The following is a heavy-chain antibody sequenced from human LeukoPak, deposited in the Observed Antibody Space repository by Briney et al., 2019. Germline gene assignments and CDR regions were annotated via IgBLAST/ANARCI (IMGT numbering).Heavy chain of an antibody. CDR1: GYSFPNYW. D-gene: IGHD2-2*02. Sequence: GESLKISCKGSGYSFPNYWIGWVRQMPGKGLEWMGIIYPGDSHTRYSPSCQDQVTISVDKSISTASLQWSSLKASDTAMYYCARGPYAYTSSATLGSYNWFDPWGQGSLVTVSS. V-gene: IGHV5-51*01. CDR3: ARGPYAYTSSATLGSYNWFDP. CDR2: IYPGDSHT. J-gene: IGHJ5*02.